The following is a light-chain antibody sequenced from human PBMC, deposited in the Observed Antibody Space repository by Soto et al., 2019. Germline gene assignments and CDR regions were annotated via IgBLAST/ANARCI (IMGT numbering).Light chain of an antibody. CDR1: QSVSSSY. J-gene: IGKJ2*01. CDR3: QQYNNWPPYT. CDR2: GAS. Sequence: ELVLTQSPGTLSLSPGESATLSCRGSQSVSSSYLAWYQQKPRQAPRLLIYGASSRATGIPDRFSGSGSGTDFTPTISSLQSEDFAVYYCQQYNNWPPYTCGQGTKVDIK. V-gene: IGKV3-20*01.